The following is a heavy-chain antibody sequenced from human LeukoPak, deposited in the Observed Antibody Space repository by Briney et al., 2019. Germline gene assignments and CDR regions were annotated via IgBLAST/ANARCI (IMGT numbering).Heavy chain of an antibody. Sequence: SVKVSCKASGCTFSSYAISWVRQAPGQGLEWMGRIIPIFGRTNYAQKFQGRVTITTDESTSTAYMELSSLRSEDTAVYYCASYYYDSSGYYRSFDYWGQGTLVTVSS. D-gene: IGHD3-22*01. J-gene: IGHJ4*02. CDR2: IIPIFGRT. CDR3: ASYYYDSSGYYRSFDY. V-gene: IGHV1-69*05. CDR1: GCTFSSYA.